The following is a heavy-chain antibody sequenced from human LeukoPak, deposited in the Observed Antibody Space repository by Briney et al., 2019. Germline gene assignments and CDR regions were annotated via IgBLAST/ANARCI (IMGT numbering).Heavy chain of an antibody. J-gene: IGHJ4*02. CDR1: GFTFSSYW. D-gene: IGHD2-2*01. CDR2: INSDGSST. CDR3: ATRGLGYCSSTSCYLGY. V-gene: IGHV3-74*01. Sequence: GGSLRLSCAASGFTFSSYWMHWVRQAPGKGLVWVSRINSDGSSTSYADSVKGRFTISRDNAKNSLYLQMNSLRAEDTAVYYCATRGLGYCSSTSCYLGYWGQGTLVTVSS.